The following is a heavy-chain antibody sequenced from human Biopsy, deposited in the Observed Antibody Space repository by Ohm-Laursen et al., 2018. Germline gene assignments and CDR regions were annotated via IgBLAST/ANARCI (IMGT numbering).Heavy chain of an antibody. V-gene: IGHV4-39*01. Sequence: SETLSLTCSVSGGSISSRNHYWGWLRQPPGKGLEWIGHVYYSGSTPYNSSLESRVTVSVDTSKNQFHLRLTSMSASDTAVYYCARHSLDDFWSGAHYYFDYWGLGTLVTVPS. CDR1: GGSISSRNHY. CDR2: VYYSGST. CDR3: ARHSLDDFWSGAHYYFDY. D-gene: IGHD3-3*01. J-gene: IGHJ4*02.